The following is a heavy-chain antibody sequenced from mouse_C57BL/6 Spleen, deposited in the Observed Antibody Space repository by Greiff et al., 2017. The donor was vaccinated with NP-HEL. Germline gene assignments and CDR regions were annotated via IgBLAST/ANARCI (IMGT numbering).Heavy chain of an antibody. J-gene: IGHJ3*01. CDR2: ISYDGSN. D-gene: IGHD2-4*01. CDR3: ARCYDYPFAY. V-gene: IGHV3-6*01. CDR1: GYSITSGYY. Sequence: EVKLMESGPGLVKPSQSLSLTCSVTGYSITSGYYWNWIRQFPGNKLEWMGYISYDGSNNYNPSLKNRISITRDTSKNQFFLKLNSVTTEDTATYYCARCYDYPFAYWGQGTLVTVSA.